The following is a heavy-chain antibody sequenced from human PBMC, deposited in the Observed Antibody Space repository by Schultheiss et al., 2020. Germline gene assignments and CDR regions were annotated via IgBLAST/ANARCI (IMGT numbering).Heavy chain of an antibody. D-gene: IGHD3-9*01. V-gene: IGHV4-34*01. CDR3: ATGRYGNFDY. Sequence: SQTLSLTCAVYGGSFSGYYWSWIRQPPGKGLEWIGEINHSGSTNYTPSLKSRVTISVDTSKNQFSLKLSSVTAADTAVYYCATGRYGNFDYWGQGTLVTVSS. CDR1: GGSFSGYY. CDR2: INHSGST. J-gene: IGHJ4*02.